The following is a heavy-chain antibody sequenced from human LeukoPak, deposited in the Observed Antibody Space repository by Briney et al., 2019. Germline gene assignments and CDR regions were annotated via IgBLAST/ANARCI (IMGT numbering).Heavy chain of an antibody. Sequence: GGSLRLSCAASGFTFSSYAMSWVRQAPGKGLEWVSAISGNGGSTYYADSVKGRFTISRDNSKNTLYLQMNSLRAEDTALYYCAKDAQGLVRGGIYFDFWGQGSLVTVSS. J-gene: IGHJ4*02. D-gene: IGHD6-19*01. CDR3: AKDAQGLVRGGIYFDF. V-gene: IGHV3-23*01. CDR1: GFTFSSYA. CDR2: ISGNGGST.